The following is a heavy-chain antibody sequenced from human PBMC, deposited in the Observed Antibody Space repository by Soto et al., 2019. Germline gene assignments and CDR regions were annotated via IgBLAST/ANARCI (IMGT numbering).Heavy chain of an antibody. CDR3: ARTAVDGRYYYYMDV. D-gene: IGHD6-19*01. J-gene: IGHJ6*03. CDR1: GGSISSSSYY. Sequence: SETLSLTCTVSGGSISSSSYYWSWIRQPPGKGLEWIGSIYYSGTTYYNPSLNRRVTTSVDTSKDQFSLKLSSVTAADTAVYYCARTAVDGRYYYYMDVWGKGTTVTVSS. CDR2: IYYSGTT. V-gene: IGHV4-39*01.